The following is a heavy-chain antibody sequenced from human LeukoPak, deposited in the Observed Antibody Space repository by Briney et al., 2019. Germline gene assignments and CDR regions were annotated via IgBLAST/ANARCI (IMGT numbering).Heavy chain of an antibody. V-gene: IGHV3-15*01. CDR1: GFTFSSYW. J-gene: IGHJ4*02. Sequence: GGSLRLSCAASGFTFSSYWMTWVSQAPGKGVEWVGRIKSKTDGGTTDYAAPVKGTFTISRDDSKNTLYLQMNSLKPEDTAVYYCTTEAYGDNEANYFDYWAREPWPPSPQ. CDR3: TTEAYGDNEANYFDY. D-gene: IGHD4-17*01. CDR2: IKSKTDGGTT.